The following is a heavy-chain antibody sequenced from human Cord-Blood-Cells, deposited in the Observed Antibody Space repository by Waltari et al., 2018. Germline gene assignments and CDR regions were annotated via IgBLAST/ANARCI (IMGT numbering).Heavy chain of an antibody. V-gene: IGHV3-9*01. CDR1: GFTFEDYA. J-gene: IGHJ4*02. D-gene: IGHD3-3*01. CDR2: ISWNSGSI. CDR3: AKDYDFWSGYYDY. Sequence: EVQLVESGGGLVQPGRSLRLSRAASGFTFEDYAMHWVLQAPGKGLEWVSGISWNSGSIGYADSGKGRVTISRDNAKNSLYLQMNSLRAEDTALYYCAKDYDFWSGYYDYWAREPWSPSPQ.